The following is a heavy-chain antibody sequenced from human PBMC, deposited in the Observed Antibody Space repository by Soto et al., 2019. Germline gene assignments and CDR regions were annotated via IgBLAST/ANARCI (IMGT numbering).Heavy chain of an antibody. J-gene: IGHJ4*02. CDR1: GFTFSSYA. CDR2: IGRSGGDT. Sequence: EVQLLESGGGLVQPGGSLRLSCADSGFTFSSYAMSWVRQAPGKGLEWVSGIGRSGGDTYYADSVMGRFSISRDNSKDTLFLQINSLRAEDTAIYFCAKALGCSTIATCSHFDYWGQGTLVTVSS. CDR3: AKALGCSTIATCSHFDY. D-gene: IGHD2-2*01. V-gene: IGHV3-23*01.